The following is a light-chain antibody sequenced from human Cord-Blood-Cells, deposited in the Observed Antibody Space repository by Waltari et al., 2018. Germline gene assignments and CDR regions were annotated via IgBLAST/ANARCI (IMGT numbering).Light chain of an antibody. J-gene: IGKJ1*01. CDR1: QSVSSSY. V-gene: IGKV3-20*01. Sequence: IAVTQSPGTLSFSPGQIFTLSCRASQSVSSSYLAWYQQKPGQAPRLLIYGASSRATGIPDRFSGSGSGTDFTLTISRLEPEDFAVYYCQQYGSSSGTFGQGTKVEIK. CDR2: GAS. CDR3: QQYGSSSGT.